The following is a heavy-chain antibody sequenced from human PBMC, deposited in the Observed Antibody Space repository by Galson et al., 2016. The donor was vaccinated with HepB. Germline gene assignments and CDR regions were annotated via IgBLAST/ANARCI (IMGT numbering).Heavy chain of an antibody. Sequence: SLRLSCAGSGFSFSTYAVHWVRQTPGKGLEWVAVIWSGAIKKYYADSVEGRFTTSRDDSENTVYLQINTLRVEETAMYYCASSIAVAGIIDYWGQGTLVTVSS. CDR3: ASSIAVAGIIDY. CDR1: GFSFSTYA. J-gene: IGHJ4*02. D-gene: IGHD6-19*01. V-gene: IGHV3-33*01. CDR2: IWSGAIKK.